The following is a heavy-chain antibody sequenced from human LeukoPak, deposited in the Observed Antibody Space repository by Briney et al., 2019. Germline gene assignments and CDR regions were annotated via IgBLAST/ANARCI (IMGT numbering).Heavy chain of an antibody. J-gene: IGHJ6*02. CDR3: ARHESAPRHNSGYDYYYYYGMDV. CDR2: IYYSGST. Sequence: SETLSLTCTVSGGSISSYYWSWIRQPPGEGLEWIGYIYYSGSTNYNPSLKSRVTISVDTSKNQFSLKLSSVTAADTAVYYCARHESAPRHNSGYDYYYYYGMDVWGQGTTVTVSS. D-gene: IGHD5-12*01. CDR1: GGSISSYY. V-gene: IGHV4-59*08.